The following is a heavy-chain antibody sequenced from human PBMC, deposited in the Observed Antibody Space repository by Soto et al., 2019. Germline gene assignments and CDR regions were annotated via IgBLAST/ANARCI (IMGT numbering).Heavy chain of an antibody. CDR3: ARDTYPNLDDY. J-gene: IGHJ4*02. D-gene: IGHD3-9*01. Sequence: ASVKVSCKSSGDSFPDYYIHWVRQAPGQGLEWMGWINPNTGGTDLAQKFQGRVTMTRDTSINTAYMEMSRLTSDDTAVYYCARDTYPNLDDYWGQGTLVTVSS. CDR2: INPNTGGT. CDR1: GDSFPDYY. V-gene: IGHV1-2*02.